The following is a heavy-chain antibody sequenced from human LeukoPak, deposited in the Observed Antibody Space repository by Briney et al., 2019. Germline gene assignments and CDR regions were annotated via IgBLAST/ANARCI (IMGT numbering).Heavy chain of an antibody. J-gene: IGHJ4*02. CDR1: GYNFIDHN. CDR2: VAPNTGAT. Sequence: ASVKVSCKASGYNFIDHNIHWVRQAPGQGLECLGWVAPNTGATKYGQKFQGRVTLTRDTSISTVYMDLSRLTSEDTAVYYCVRDIFDAGDSDGPSEFWGQGTLVTVSS. D-gene: IGHD5-24*01. CDR3: VRDIFDAGDSDGPSEF. V-gene: IGHV1-2*02.